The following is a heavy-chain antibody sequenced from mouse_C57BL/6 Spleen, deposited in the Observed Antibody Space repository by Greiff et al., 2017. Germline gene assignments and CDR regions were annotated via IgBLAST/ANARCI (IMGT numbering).Heavy chain of an antibody. D-gene: IGHD2-3*01. J-gene: IGHJ4*01. CDR2: IDPSDSET. CDR3: AANGYYPYYAMDY. Sequence: QVQLQQPGAELVRPGSSVKLSCKASGYTFTSYWMHWVQQRPIQGLEWIGNIDPSDSETHYNQKFKDKATLTVDKSSSTAYMQLSSLTSEDSAVYYCAANGYYPYYAMDYWGQGTSVTVSS. CDR1: GYTFTSYW. V-gene: IGHV1-52*01.